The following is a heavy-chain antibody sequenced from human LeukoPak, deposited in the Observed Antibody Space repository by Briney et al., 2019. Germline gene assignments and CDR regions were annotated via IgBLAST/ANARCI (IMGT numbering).Heavy chain of an antibody. CDR3: ARQIVATTYYYYGMDV. CDR2: IYPGDSDT. CDR1: GYSFTTYW. J-gene: IGHJ6*02. Sequence: GESLKISCRGSGYSFTTYWIGWVRQTPGKGLEWMGIIYPGDSDTRYSPSFQGQVTISADKSISTAYLQWSSLKASDTAMYYCARQIVATTYYYYGMDVWGQGTTVTVSS. D-gene: IGHD5-12*01. V-gene: IGHV5-51*01.